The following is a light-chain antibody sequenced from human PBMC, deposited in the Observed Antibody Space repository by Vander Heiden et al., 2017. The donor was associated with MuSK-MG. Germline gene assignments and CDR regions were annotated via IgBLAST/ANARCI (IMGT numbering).Light chain of an antibody. CDR1: QGISSD. J-gene: IGKJ1*01. Sequence: DIQLTQSPSFLSASVGDRVTITCRASQGISSDLAWYQQKPGRAPKLLIYAASISQSGVPLRFSGSGSGTEFTLTISSLQPKDFATYYCQHVSGNPRTFGQGTKVEVK. CDR2: AAS. CDR3: QHVSGNPRT. V-gene: IGKV1-9*01.